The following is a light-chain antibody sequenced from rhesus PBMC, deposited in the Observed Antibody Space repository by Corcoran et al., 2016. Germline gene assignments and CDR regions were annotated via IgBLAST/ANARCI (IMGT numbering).Light chain of an antibody. J-gene: IGKJ4*01. Sequence: DIQMTQSPSALSASVGDRVTISCRASQNIYSNLAWYQQKPGKAPQLLIYAAYGLQNGIPSRFSGSGSGTDVTRTIRHLQPEDSAAYYCQHYYNNPLTFGGGTKVELK. V-gene: IGKV1S12*01. CDR3: QHYYNNPLT. CDR2: AAY. CDR1: QNIYSN.